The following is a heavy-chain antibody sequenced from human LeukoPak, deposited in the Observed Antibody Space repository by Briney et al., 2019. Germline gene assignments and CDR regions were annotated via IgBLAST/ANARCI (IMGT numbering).Heavy chain of an antibody. D-gene: IGHD6-13*01. V-gene: IGHV3-30*04. CDR3: ARLPVPYSSSWYWFDP. Sequence: GGSPRLSCAASGFTFSSYAMHWVRQAPGKGLEWVAVISYDGSNKYYADSVKGRFTISRDNSKNTLYLQMNSLRAEDTAVYYCARLPVPYSSSWYWFDPWGQGTLVTVSS. CDR2: ISYDGSNK. J-gene: IGHJ5*02. CDR1: GFTFSSYA.